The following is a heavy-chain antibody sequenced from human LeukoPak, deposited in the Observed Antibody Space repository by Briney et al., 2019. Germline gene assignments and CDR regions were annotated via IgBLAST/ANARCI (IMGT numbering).Heavy chain of an antibody. CDR1: GGSISSSSYY. CDR3: ARREVPSTYAFDY. D-gene: IGHD2-2*01. V-gene: IGHV4-39*01. J-gene: IGHJ4*02. CDR2: IYYSGST. Sequence: PSETLSLTCTVSGGSISSSSYYWGWIRQPPGKGLEWIGSIYYSGSTYYNPSLKSRVTISVDTSKNQFSLKLSSVTAADTAVYYCARREVPSTYAFDYWGQGTLVTVSS.